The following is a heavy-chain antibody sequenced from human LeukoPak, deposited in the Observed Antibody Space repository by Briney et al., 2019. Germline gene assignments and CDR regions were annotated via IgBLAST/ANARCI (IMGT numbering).Heavy chain of an antibody. CDR1: GGSISSSSYY. CDR3: ARDAADSSGYYFDY. CDR2: IYYSGST. D-gene: IGHD3-22*01. J-gene: IGHJ4*02. V-gene: IGHV4-39*07. Sequence: SETLSLTCTVSGGSISSSSYYWGWNRQPPGKGLEWIGSIYYSGSTYYNPSLKSRVTISVDTSKNQFSLKLSSVTAADTAVYYCARDAADSSGYYFDYWGQGTLVTVSS.